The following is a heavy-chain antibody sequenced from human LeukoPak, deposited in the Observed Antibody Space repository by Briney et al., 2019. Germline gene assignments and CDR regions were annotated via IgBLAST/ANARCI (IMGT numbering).Heavy chain of an antibody. Sequence: PSETLSLTCAVSGGSISSGGYSWSWIRQPPGKGLEWIGYIYHSGSTYYNPSLKSRVTISVDRSKNQFSLKLSSVTAADTAVYYCARNVWGSYRRGYFDYWGQGTLVTVSS. J-gene: IGHJ4*02. V-gene: IGHV4-30-2*01. D-gene: IGHD3-16*02. CDR1: GGSISSGGYS. CDR3: ARNVWGSYRRGYFDY. CDR2: IYHSGST.